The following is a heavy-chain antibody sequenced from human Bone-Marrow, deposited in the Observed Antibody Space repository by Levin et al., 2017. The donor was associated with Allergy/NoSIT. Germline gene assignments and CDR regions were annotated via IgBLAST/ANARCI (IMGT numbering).Heavy chain of an antibody. CDR3: ARDHDGEDEYFDF. J-gene: IGHJ4*02. D-gene: IGHD3-10*01. CDR2: IKQDGSDK. CDR1: GFTFRTFW. Sequence: GESLKISCEASGFTFRTFWMAWVRQAPGKGPEWVANIKQDGSDKYYVDSVEGRFTVSRDNAKNSLYLQMNSLRVEDTAGYYCARDHDGEDEYFDFWGQGTLVTVSS. V-gene: IGHV3-7*01.